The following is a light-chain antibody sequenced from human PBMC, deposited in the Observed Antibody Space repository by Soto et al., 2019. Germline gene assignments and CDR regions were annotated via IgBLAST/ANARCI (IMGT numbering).Light chain of an antibody. CDR3: QQYGSSPLYT. V-gene: IGKV3-20*01. J-gene: IGKJ2*01. CDR1: QSINNSY. CDR2: GAS. Sequence: EIVLTQSPGTLSLSPGERATLSCRASQSINNSYLAWYQQKPGQAPRLLIYGASSRATGIPDRFSGSGSGTDFTLTISRLEPEAFAVYYCQQYGSSPLYTFGQGTKLEIK.